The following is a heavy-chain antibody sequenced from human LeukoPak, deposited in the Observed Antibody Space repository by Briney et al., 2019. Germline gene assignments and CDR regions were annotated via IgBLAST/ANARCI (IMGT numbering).Heavy chain of an antibody. Sequence: GGSLRLSCAASGFTFSSYSMNWVRQAPGKGLEWVSSISSSSSYIYYADSVKGRFTISRDNAKNSLYLQMNSLRAEDTALYYCARDWKVGHDYWGQGTLVTVSS. CDR3: ARDWKVGHDY. V-gene: IGHV3-21*01. CDR1: GFTFSSYS. CDR2: ISSSSSYI. J-gene: IGHJ4*02. D-gene: IGHD1-1*01.